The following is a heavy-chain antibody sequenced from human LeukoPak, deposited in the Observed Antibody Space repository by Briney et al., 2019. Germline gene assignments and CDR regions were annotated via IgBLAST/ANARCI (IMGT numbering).Heavy chain of an antibody. V-gene: IGHV2-5*01. CDR2: IYWNDDK. Sequence: SGPTLVKPTQTLTLTCTFSGFSLSTSGVGVGWIRQPPGKALAWLALIYWNDDKRYSPSLKSRLTITKDTSKNQVVLTMTNMDPVDTATYYCARFITMVRGVIQRDFDYWGQGTLVTVSS. J-gene: IGHJ4*02. CDR1: GFSLSTSGVG. CDR3: ARFITMVRGVIQRDFDY. D-gene: IGHD3-10*01.